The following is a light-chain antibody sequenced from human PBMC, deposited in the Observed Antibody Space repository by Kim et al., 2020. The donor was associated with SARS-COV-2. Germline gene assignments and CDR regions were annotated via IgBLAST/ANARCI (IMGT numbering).Light chain of an antibody. CDR3: NSRDSRGNPYV. CDR1: GLRSDY. Sequence: AWGQTVRIQCQGDGLRSDYASWYQQKPGPAPVLVIFGKNNRPSGIPDRFSGSSSGNTASLTITGAQAEDEADYYCNSRDSRGNPYVFGTGTKVTVL. CDR2: GKN. V-gene: IGLV3-19*01. J-gene: IGLJ1*01.